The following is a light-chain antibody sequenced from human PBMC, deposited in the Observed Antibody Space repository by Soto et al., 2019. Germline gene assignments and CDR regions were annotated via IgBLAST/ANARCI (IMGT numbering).Light chain of an antibody. CDR3: QRYISAPFT. V-gene: IGKV1-27*01. J-gene: IGKJ3*01. Sequence: DIQMTQSPSSLSASVGDRVTITCRATQGISNYLAWYQQKPGKIPKLLIYAASTLQSGVPSRFSGSGSGTDVTLIISSLQPEDVATYYCQRYISAPFTFGPGTNVDIK. CDR1: QGISNY. CDR2: AAS.